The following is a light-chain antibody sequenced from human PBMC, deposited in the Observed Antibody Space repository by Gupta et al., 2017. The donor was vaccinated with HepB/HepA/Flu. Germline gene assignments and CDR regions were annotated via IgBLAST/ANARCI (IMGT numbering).Light chain of an antibody. CDR3: SSFVSTNTRVI. CDR2: DVS. J-gene: IGLJ2*01. Sequence: QSALTPPASVSGSPGQSITISCTGTSSDVGGYNYVYWFQQHPGKAPKVIINDVSKRPSGVSNRFSGSKSGNTASLTISGLQAEDEADYYCSSFVSTNTRVIFGGGTKLTVL. V-gene: IGLV2-14*03. CDR1: SSDVGGYNY.